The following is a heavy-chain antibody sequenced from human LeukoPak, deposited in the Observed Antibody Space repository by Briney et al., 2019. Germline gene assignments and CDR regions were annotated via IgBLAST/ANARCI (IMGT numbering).Heavy chain of an antibody. V-gene: IGHV4-59*08. Sequence: SVTLSLICTLSGGSIRIYYWRWTRQPPGKALEGSGYVSYSGTTKYNQSPKSRVTISVDTPKKQVSLKQTSVTAADTAVYFCARSTPVAGFVADSYTYGMDVWGQGTTVTVAS. CDR3: ARSTPVAGFVADSYTYGMDV. CDR2: VSYSGTT. D-gene: IGHD6-19*01. J-gene: IGHJ6*02. CDR1: GGSIRIYY.